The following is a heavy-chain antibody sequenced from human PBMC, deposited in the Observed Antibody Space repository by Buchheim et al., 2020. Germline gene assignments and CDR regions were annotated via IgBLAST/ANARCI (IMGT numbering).Heavy chain of an antibody. CDR1: GGSTSSGGYS. CDR3: ARYHSSHYGVDV. J-gene: IGHJ6*02. CDR2: IYHSGST. V-gene: IGHV4-30-2*01. D-gene: IGHD6-13*01. Sequence: QLQLQESGSGLVKPSQTLSLTCAVSGGSTSSGGYSWSWIRQPPGKGLEWIGYIYHSGSTYYNPSPRSRVTISVARSKNQFSLRLSSVTAADTAVYYCARYHSSHYGVDVWGQGTT.